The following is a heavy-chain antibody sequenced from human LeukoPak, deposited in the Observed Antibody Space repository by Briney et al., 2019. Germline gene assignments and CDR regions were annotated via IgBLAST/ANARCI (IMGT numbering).Heavy chain of an antibody. CDR1: GYTFTSYG. D-gene: IGHD3-10*01. V-gene: IGHV1-18*04. J-gene: IGHJ5*02. CDR3: ARDTRLLWFRELYGFDP. Sequence: ASVKVSCKASGYTFTSYGISWVRQAPGQGLEWMGWISAYNGNTNYAQKLQGRVTMTTDTSTSTAYMELRSLRSDDTAVYYCARDTRLLWFRELYGFDPWGQGTLVTVSS. CDR2: ISAYNGNT.